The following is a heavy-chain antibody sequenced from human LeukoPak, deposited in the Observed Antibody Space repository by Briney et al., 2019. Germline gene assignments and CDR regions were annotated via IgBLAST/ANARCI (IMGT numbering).Heavy chain of an antibody. V-gene: IGHV3-23*01. D-gene: IGHD3-22*01. CDR3: AKTRVVSGYSYYFDY. J-gene: IGHJ4*02. CDR2: ISGSGGST. CDR1: GFTFSSYA. Sequence: PGGSLRLSCAASGFTFSSYAMSWVRQAPGKGLEWVPAISGSGGSTYYADSVKGRFTISRDNSKNTLYLQMNSLRAEDTAVYYCAKTRVVSGYSYYFDYWGQGTLVTVSS.